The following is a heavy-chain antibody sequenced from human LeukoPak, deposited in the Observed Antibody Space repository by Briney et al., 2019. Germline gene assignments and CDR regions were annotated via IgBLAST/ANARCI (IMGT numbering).Heavy chain of an antibody. Sequence: GGSLRLSCAASGFTFGHYTVSWVRQAPGKGLEWVSSISRSSTYIYYADSVEGRFTISRDNARDSLFLQMSSLRAEDTAVYYCARDLLVWNDGDVWGTGTTVTVS. J-gene: IGHJ6*03. CDR1: GFTFGHYT. V-gene: IGHV3-21*01. D-gene: IGHD1-1*01. CDR2: ISRSSTYI. CDR3: ARDLLVWNDGDV.